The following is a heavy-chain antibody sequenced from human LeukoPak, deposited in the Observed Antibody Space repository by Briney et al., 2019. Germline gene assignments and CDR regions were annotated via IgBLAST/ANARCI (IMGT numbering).Heavy chain of an antibody. V-gene: IGHV5-10-1*01. CDR2: IDPTDSYT. CDR3: ARRGRSSSNFDF. J-gene: IGHJ4*02. CDR1: GSIFTSYW. D-gene: IGHD6-6*01. Sequence: GESLRISCKGSGSIFTSYWITWVRQLPGKGLEWMGMIDPTDSYTNYSPSFQGHVTISTDKSISTAYLQWSSLKASDTAIYYCARRGRSSSNFDFWGQGTLVTVSS.